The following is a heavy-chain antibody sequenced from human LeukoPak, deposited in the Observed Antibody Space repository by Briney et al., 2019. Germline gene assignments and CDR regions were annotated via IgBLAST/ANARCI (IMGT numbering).Heavy chain of an antibody. CDR1: GGSISSGGYS. CDR2: IYYSGST. Sequence: PSETLSLTCAVSGGSISSGGYSWSWIRQHPGKGLEWIGYIYYSGSTYYNPSLKSRVTISVDTSKNQFSLNLSSVTAADTAVYYCARDRGGGYSYGRGGYYFDYWGQGTLVTVSS. V-gene: IGHV4-31*11. CDR3: ARDRGGGYSYGRGGYYFDY. J-gene: IGHJ4*02. D-gene: IGHD5-18*01.